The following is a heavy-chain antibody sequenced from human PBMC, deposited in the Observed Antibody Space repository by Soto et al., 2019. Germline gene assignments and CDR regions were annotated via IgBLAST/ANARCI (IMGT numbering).Heavy chain of an antibody. J-gene: IGHJ6*02. D-gene: IGHD3-16*01. CDR2: IYIDDT. CDR1: GYTFSSLG. V-gene: IGHV1-18*04. CDR3: ARGIGGYFGVDYYYGMDV. Sequence: GASVKVSCKASGYTFSSLGFSWMRQAPGQGLEWMGWIYIDDTNYAQNFQGRVTMTTDTSTSTVYMELRSLRSDDTAVYYCARGIGGYFGVDYYYGMDVWGQGTTVTVSS.